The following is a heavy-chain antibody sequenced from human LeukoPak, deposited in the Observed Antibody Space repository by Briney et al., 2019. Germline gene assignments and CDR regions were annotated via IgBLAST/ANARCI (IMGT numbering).Heavy chain of an antibody. CDR3: ARALYCTSGVCYTDPQYFDY. CDR2: IYYSGST. D-gene: IGHD2-8*01. V-gene: IGHV4-59*01. CDR1: GGSISSYY. J-gene: IGHJ4*02. Sequence: SETLSLTCTVSGGSISSYYWSWIRQPPGKGLEWIGYIYYSGSTNYNPSLKSRVTISVDTSKNQFSLKLSSVTAADTAVYYCARALYCTSGVCYTDPQYFDYWGQGTLVTVSS.